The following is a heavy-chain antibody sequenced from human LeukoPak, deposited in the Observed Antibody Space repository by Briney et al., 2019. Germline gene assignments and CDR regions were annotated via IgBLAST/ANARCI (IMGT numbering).Heavy chain of an antibody. D-gene: IGHD3-16*02. CDR2: INRSGST. J-gene: IGHJ4*02. V-gene: IGHV4-34*01. CDR1: GGSFSGYY. CDR3: ARLSAGRALDY. Sequence: PSETLSLTCAVYGGSFSGYYWSWIRQPPGKGLEWIGEINRSGSTNYNPSLKSRVTISVDTSKNQFSLKLSSVTAADTAVYYCARLSAGRALDYWGQGTLVTVSS.